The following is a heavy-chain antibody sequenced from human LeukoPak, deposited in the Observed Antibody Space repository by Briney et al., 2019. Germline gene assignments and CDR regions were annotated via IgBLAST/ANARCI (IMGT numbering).Heavy chain of an antibody. J-gene: IGHJ3*02. CDR1: GFTFSSYE. V-gene: IGHV3-48*03. Sequence: GESLRLSCAASGFTFSSYEMNWVRQAPGKGLEWVSYISSSGSTIHYADSVKGRFTISRDNVKNSLYLQMNSLRAEDTAVYYCARTINNAFDIWGQGTVVTVSS. CDR3: ARTINNAFDI. CDR2: ISSSGSTI. D-gene: IGHD1-14*01.